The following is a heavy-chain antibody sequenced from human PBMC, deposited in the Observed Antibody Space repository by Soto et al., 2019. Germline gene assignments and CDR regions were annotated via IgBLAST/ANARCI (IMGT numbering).Heavy chain of an antibody. D-gene: IGHD6-25*01. CDR3: VRAAADTRAYYFCDY. J-gene: IGHJ4*02. CDR1: GFTVSDHY. CDR2: SRNKPKGYTT. V-gene: IGHV3-72*01. Sequence: GSLRLSCAASGFTVSDHYMDWVRQVPGKGPEWVARSRNKPKGYTTEYAASVKGRFTISRDDSRNSLYLQMNSLKTEDTAVYYCVRAAADTRAYYFCDYWGQGTLVTVSS.